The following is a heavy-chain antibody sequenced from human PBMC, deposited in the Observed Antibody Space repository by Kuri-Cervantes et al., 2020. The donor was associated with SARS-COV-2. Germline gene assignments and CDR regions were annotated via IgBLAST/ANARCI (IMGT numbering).Heavy chain of an antibody. Sequence: GESLKISCAASGFTFSSCAMHWVRLAPGKGLEWVAFISYDGKNKKCIASGKGRFTISRDSSQSTLYLQMESLRNEDTAMYFCTKDRLGVHDFWGQGTLVTVSS. J-gene: IGHJ4*02. V-gene: IGHV3-30*10. D-gene: IGHD2-8*01. CDR2: ISYDGKNK. CDR1: GFTFSSCA. CDR3: TKDRLGVHDF.